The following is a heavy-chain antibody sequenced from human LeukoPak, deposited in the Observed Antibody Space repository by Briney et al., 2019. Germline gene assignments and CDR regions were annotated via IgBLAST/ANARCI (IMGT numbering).Heavy chain of an antibody. CDR1: GFTFSSYW. CDR2: IKQDGGEK. Sequence: GGSLRLSCAASGFTFSSYWMSWVRQAPGKGLEWVANIKQDGGEKYYVDSVKGRFTISRDNAKNSLYLQMNSLRAEDTAVYYCARDRPNLYSSGSTSFDYWGQGTLVTVSS. J-gene: IGHJ4*02. D-gene: IGHD6-19*01. CDR3: ARDRPNLYSSGSTSFDY. V-gene: IGHV3-7*01.